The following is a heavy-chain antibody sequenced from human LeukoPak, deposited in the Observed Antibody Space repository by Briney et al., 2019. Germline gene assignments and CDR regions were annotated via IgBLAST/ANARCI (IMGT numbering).Heavy chain of an antibody. CDR3: ARRGIAAAGRRGYFDY. CDR1: GGSFSGYY. J-gene: IGHJ4*02. V-gene: IGHV4-34*01. CDR2: INHSGST. D-gene: IGHD6-13*01. Sequence: SETLSLTCAVYGGSFSGYYWSWIRQPPGKGLEWIGEINHSGSTNYNPSLKSRVTISVDTSKNQFSLKLSSVTAADTAAYYCARRGIAAAGRRGYFDYWGQGTLVTVSS.